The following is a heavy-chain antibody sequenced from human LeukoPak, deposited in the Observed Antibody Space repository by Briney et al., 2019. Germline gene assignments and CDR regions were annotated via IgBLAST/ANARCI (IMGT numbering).Heavy chain of an antibody. CDR3: ARDYSSSSGKHAFDV. J-gene: IGHJ3*01. Sequence: GRSLRLSCEASGFTFSSHGMHWVRQAPGKGLEWVSYISSSSSTMYYADSVKGRFTISRDNANNSLYLQMNSLRAEDTAVYYCARDYSSSSGKHAFDVWGQGTMVTVSS. CDR1: GFTFSSHG. D-gene: IGHD6-13*01. V-gene: IGHV3-48*01. CDR2: ISSSSSTM.